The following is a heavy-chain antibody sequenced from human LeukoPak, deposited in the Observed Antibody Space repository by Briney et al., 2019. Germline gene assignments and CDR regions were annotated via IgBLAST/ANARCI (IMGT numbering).Heavy chain of an antibody. CDR1: GGSISSGSYY. Sequence: SETLSLTCTVSGGSISSGSYYWSWIRQPAGKGLEWIGRIYTSGSTNYNPSLKSRVTISVDTSKNQFSLKLSSVTAADTAVYYCARTGDSSGWFNWFDPWGQGTLVTVSS. D-gene: IGHD6-19*01. CDR3: ARTGDSSGWFNWFDP. V-gene: IGHV4-61*02. CDR2: IYTSGST. J-gene: IGHJ5*02.